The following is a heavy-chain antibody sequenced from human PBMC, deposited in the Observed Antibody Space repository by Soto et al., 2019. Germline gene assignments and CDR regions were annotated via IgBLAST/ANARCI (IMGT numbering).Heavy chain of an antibody. V-gene: IGHV1-46*04. CDR1: GYSFTAYY. CDR3: TIVDSWSGYDPFDY. J-gene: IGHJ4*01. Sequence: QVQLVPSGAEVKKPGSSVRVSCRPSGYSFTAYYIHWVRQAPGQGLEWMGVIDPRNDITSYAEKLQCRVSMIKDTSTRTVYMELSNLRSEDTAVYYCTIVDSWSGYDPFDYWGQGTLLTVSS. D-gene: IGHD3-3*01. CDR2: IDPRNDIT.